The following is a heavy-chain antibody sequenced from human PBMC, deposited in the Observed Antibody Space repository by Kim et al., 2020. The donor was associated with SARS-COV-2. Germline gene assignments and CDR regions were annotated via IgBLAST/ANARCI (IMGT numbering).Heavy chain of an antibody. J-gene: IGHJ4*02. D-gene: IGHD6-13*01. V-gene: IGHV5-51*01. CDR3: ARQKADSSSWYSPNFDY. CDR2: IYPGDSDT. CDR1: GYSFTSYW. Sequence: GESLKISCKGSGYSFTSYWIGWVRQMPGKGLEWMGIIYPGDSDTRYSPSFQGQVTISADKSISTAYLQWSSLKASDTAMYYCARQKADSSSWYSPNFDYWGQGTLVTVSS.